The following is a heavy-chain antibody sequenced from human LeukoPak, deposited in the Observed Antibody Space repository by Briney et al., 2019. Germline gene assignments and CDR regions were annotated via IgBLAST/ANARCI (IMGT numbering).Heavy chain of an antibody. V-gene: IGHV3-48*03. Sequence: PGGSLRLSCAASGFTFSSYEMNWVRQAPGKGLEWISVIYSGGSTYYADSVKGRFTISRDNAKNSLYLQMNSLRAEDTAVYYCARDGYSYGYLDYWGQGTLVTVSS. D-gene: IGHD5-18*01. J-gene: IGHJ4*02. CDR2: IYSGGST. CDR1: GFTFSSYE. CDR3: ARDGYSYGYLDY.